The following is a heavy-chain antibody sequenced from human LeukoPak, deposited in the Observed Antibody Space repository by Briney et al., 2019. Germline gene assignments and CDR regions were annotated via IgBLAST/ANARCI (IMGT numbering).Heavy chain of an antibody. Sequence: GGSLRLSCAASGFTFDDYAMHWVRQAPGKGLEWVSGIRWNSGSIGYADSVKGRFTISRDNAKNSLYLQMNSLRAEDTALYYCAKDAPYSSSWYYFDYWGQGTLVTVSS. CDR2: IRWNSGSI. V-gene: IGHV3-9*01. CDR3: AKDAPYSSSWYYFDY. CDR1: GFTFDDYA. D-gene: IGHD6-13*01. J-gene: IGHJ4*02.